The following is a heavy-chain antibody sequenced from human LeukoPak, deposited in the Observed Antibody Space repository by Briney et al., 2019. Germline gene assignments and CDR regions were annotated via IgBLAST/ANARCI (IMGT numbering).Heavy chain of an antibody. J-gene: IGHJ4*02. Sequence: SETLSLTCAVYGGSFSGYYWSWIRQPPGKGLEWIGEINHSGSTNYNPSLKSRVTISVDKSKNQFSLKLSSATAADTAVYYCARDGLYSVSFDYWGQGTLVTVSS. V-gene: IGHV4-34*01. CDR2: INHSGST. CDR3: ARDGLYSVSFDY. CDR1: GGSFSGYY. D-gene: IGHD2-15*01.